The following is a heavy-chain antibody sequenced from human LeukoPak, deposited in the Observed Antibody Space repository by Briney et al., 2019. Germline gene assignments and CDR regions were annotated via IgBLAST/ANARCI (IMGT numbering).Heavy chain of an antibody. V-gene: IGHV4-39*07. CDR2: IYYSGST. J-gene: IGHJ4*02. Sequence: SETLSLTCTVSGGSISSSSYYWGWIRQPPGKGLEWIGSIYYSGSTYYNPSLKSRVTISVDTSKNQFSLKLSSVTAADTAVYYCARELDYGALTFDYWGQGTLVTVSS. CDR1: GGSISSSSYY. D-gene: IGHD4-17*01. CDR3: ARELDYGALTFDY.